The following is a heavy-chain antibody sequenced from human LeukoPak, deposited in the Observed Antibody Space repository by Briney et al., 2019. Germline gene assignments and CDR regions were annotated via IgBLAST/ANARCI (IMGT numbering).Heavy chain of an antibody. Sequence: SGPTLVKPTQTLTLTCTFSGFSLSTNDMGVGWIRQPPGKALEWLALIYWDDDKRYSSSLKSRLTITKDTSKNQVVLSMTNMDPVDTATYYCADIIGGGNSGYPDYWGQGTLVTVSS. CDR2: IYWDDDK. CDR3: ADIIGGGNSGYPDY. D-gene: IGHD3-22*01. J-gene: IGHJ4*02. V-gene: IGHV2-5*02. CDR1: GFSLSTNDMG.